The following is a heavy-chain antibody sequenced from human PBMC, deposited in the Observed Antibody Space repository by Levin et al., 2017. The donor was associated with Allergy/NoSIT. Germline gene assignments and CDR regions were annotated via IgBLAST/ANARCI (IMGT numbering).Heavy chain of an antibody. D-gene: IGHD5/OR15-5a*01. CDR1: GFSFGSYW. J-gene: IGHJ4*02. V-gene: IGHV3-7*04. Sequence: PGGSLRLSCAASGFSFGSYWMSWVRQAPGKGLEWLANIKQDGTKKTYVDSVKGRFTISRDNAKNSLSLQMSSLRAEDTAVYYCVRGQSTQLNWGQGTLVIVSS. CDR3: VRGQSTQLN. CDR2: IKQDGTKK.